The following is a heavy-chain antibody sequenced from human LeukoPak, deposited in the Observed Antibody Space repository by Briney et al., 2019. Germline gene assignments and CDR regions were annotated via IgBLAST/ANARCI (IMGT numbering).Heavy chain of an antibody. D-gene: IGHD2-15*01. J-gene: IGHJ4*02. V-gene: IGHV1-18*01. Sequence: ASVKVSCKASGYTFSSYGITWVRQAPGQGLEWMGWINANNGNTNYAQNLQGRVTMTRDTSTSTAYMELRSLRSDDTAVYYCATVGSLLGYCSGGSCYSWGQGTLVTVSS. CDR1: GYTFSSYG. CDR3: ATVGSLLGYCSGGSCYS. CDR2: INANNGNT.